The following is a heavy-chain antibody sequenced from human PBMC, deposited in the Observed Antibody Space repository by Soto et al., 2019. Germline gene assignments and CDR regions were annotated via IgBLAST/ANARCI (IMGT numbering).Heavy chain of an antibody. V-gene: IGHV3-33*05. Sequence: QVQLVESGGGVVQAGRSLRLSCAASGFTFNKYGVHWVRQAPGKGLEWVAFISYDGNKKYYRDSVKGRFSISRDNPQNTVYLEVNSVRVEDTAEYHCVTDGSHRDIESWGQGTLVTVSS. CDR3: VTDGSHRDIES. D-gene: IGHD2-15*01. J-gene: IGHJ4*02. CDR2: ISYDGNKK. CDR1: GFTFNKYG.